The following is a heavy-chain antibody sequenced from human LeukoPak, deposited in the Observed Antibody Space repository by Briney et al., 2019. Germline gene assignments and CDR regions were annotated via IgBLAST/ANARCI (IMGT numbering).Heavy chain of an antibody. Sequence: SVQVSCKASGGTFNSFAISWVRQAPGQGLEWVGRIIPLLGTPDYAQKFQGRATITSDKYTGTAYIELSSLRSEDTAMYYCARMKYFDSTGYSHAEYFQHWGQGTLVIVSS. CDR2: IIPLLGTP. CDR1: GGTFNSFA. J-gene: IGHJ1*01. CDR3: ARMKYFDSTGYSHAEYFQH. D-gene: IGHD3-22*01. V-gene: IGHV1-69*04.